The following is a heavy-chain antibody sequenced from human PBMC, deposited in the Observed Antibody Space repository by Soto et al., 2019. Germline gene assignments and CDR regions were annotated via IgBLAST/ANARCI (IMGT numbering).Heavy chain of an antibody. CDR3: QLGVGYCSGGSCYPDAFDI. D-gene: IGHD2-15*01. J-gene: IGHJ3*02. Sequence: SVKVSCKASGGTFSSYAISWVRQAPGQGLEWMGGIIPIFGTANYAQKFQGRVTITADESTSTAYMELSSLRSEDTAVYYCQLGVGYCSGGSCYPDAFDIWGQGTMVTVS. CDR2: IIPIFGTA. V-gene: IGHV1-69*13. CDR1: GGTFSSYA.